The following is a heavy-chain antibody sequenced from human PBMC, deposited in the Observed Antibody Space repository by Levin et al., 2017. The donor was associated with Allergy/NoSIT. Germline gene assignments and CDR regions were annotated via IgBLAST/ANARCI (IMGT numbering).Heavy chain of an antibody. CDR3: ARGGTMIVVVTPFDY. V-gene: IGHV4-34*01. Sequence: SETLSLTCAVYGGSFSGYYWSWIRQPPGKGLEWIGEINHSGSTNYNPSLKSRVTISVDTSKNQFSLKLSSVTAADTAVYHCARGGTMIVVVTPFDYWGQGTLVTVSS. J-gene: IGHJ4*02. D-gene: IGHD3-22*01. CDR1: GGSFSGYY. CDR2: INHSGST.